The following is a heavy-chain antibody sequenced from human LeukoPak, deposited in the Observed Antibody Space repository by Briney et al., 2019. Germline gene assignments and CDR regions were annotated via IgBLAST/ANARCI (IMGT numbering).Heavy chain of an antibody. CDR2: ISTYNGNT. Sequence: ASVKVSCKASGYTFTSYGISWVRQAPGQGLEWMGWISTYNGNTNYAQKLQGRVTMTTDTSTSTAYMELRSLGSDDTAVYYCARDHVGGYYDSSGYRPYYFDYWGQGTLVTVSS. V-gene: IGHV1-18*01. CDR1: GYTFTSYG. D-gene: IGHD3-22*01. CDR3: ARDHVGGYYDSSGYRPYYFDY. J-gene: IGHJ4*02.